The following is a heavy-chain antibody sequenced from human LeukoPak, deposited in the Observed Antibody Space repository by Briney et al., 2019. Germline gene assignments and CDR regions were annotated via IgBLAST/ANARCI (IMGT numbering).Heavy chain of an antibody. CDR1: GFTFDDYA. J-gene: IGHJ4*02. Sequence: GGSLRLSCAASGFTFDDYAMPWVRQAPGKGLEWVSGISWNSGSIGYADSVKGRFTISRDNAKNSLYLQMNSLRAEDTALYYCAKANIYGDYIGYRGQGTLVTVSS. CDR2: ISWNSGSI. CDR3: AKANIYGDYIGY. V-gene: IGHV3-9*01. D-gene: IGHD4-17*01.